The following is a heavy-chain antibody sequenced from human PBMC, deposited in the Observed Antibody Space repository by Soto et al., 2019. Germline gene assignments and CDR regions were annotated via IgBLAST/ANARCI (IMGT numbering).Heavy chain of an antibody. V-gene: IGHV1-69*13. CDR3: AIFDVEMATISWFDP. CDR2: IIPIFGTA. D-gene: IGHD5-12*01. CDR1: GGTFSSYA. Sequence: GASVKVSCKASGGTFSSYAISWVRQAPGQGLEWMGGIIPIFGTANYAQKFQGRVTITADESTSTAYMELSSLRSEDTAVYYCAIFDVEMATISWFDPWGQGTLVTVSS. J-gene: IGHJ5*02.